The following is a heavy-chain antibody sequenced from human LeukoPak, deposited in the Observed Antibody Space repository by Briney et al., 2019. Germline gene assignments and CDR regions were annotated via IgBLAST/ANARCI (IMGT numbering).Heavy chain of an antibody. D-gene: IGHD4-17*01. CDR3: AKDLSGTVTYFDY. Sequence: GGSLRLSCAASGFIFSSYAMSWVRQAPGKGLEWVSAISGSGGSTYYADSVKGRFTISRDNSKNTLYLQMNSLRAEDTAVYYCAKDLSGTVTYFDYWGQGTLVTVSS. CDR2: ISGSGGST. CDR1: GFIFSSYA. J-gene: IGHJ4*02. V-gene: IGHV3-23*01.